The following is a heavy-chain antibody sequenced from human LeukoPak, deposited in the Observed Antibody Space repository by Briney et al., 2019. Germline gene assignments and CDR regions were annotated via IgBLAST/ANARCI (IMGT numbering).Heavy chain of an antibody. CDR1: GYTFTGYY. Sequence: ASVKVSCKASGYTFTGYYMHWVRQAPGQGLEWMGWINPNSGGTNYAQKFQGRVTMTRDTSISTAYMELSRLRSDETAVYCCSIGARYICCDVYGDYLIHPWGQGTLVTVSS. CDR2: INPNSGGT. D-gene: IGHD4-17*01. V-gene: IGHV1-2*02. J-gene: IGHJ5*02. CDR3: SIGARYICCDVYGDYLIHP.